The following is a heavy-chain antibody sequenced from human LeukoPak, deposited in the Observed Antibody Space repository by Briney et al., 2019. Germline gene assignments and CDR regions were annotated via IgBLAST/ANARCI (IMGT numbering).Heavy chain of an antibody. V-gene: IGHV3-30*18. Sequence: GGSLRLSCAASGFTFSSYGMHWVRQAPGKGLEWVAVISYDGSNKYYADSVKGRFTISRDNSKNTLYLQMNSLRAEDTAVYYCAKSHQAYCGGDCYSSCFDYWGQGTLVTVSS. D-gene: IGHD2-21*02. CDR2: ISYDGSNK. CDR3: AKSHQAYCGGDCYSSCFDY. J-gene: IGHJ4*02. CDR1: GFTFSSYG.